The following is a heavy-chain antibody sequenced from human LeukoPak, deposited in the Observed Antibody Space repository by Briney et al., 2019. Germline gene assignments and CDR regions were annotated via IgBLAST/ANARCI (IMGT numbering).Heavy chain of an antibody. CDR2: ISYDGSNK. Sequence: GGSLRLSCAASGFTFSSYAMHWVRQAPGKGLEWVAVISYDGSNKYYADSVKGRFTISRDNSKNTLYLQMNSLRAEDTAVYYCASSGSVSNFDYWGRGTLVTVSS. CDR1: GFTFSSYA. CDR3: ASSGSVSNFDY. V-gene: IGHV3-30-3*01. J-gene: IGHJ4*02. D-gene: IGHD6-6*01.